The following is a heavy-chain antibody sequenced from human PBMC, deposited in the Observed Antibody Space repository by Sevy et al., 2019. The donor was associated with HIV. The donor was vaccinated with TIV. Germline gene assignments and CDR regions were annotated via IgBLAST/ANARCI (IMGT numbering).Heavy chain of an antibody. CDR2: FLSDGSDK. V-gene: IGHV3-30*18. D-gene: IGHD3-9*01. CDR3: AKDGGVPYYESLTGYSHVDY. J-gene: IGHJ4*02. CDR1: GITFGSYG. Sequence: GSLRLSCAASGITFGSYGMHWVRQAPGKGLEWVALFLSDGSDKYYADSVKGRFTIFRDNSKNTLYLQMNSLRAEDTAVYYCAKDGGVPYYESLTGYSHVDYWGQGTLVTVSS.